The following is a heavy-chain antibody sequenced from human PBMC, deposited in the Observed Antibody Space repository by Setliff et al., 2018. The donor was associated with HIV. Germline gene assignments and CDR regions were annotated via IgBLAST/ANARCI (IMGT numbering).Heavy chain of an antibody. J-gene: IGHJ4*02. CDR1: GGSFSGYY. Sequence: SETLSLTCAVYGGSFSGYYWSWIRQSPGKGLEWIGEINHSGSTKYNPSLKSRATISVDMSKNQFSLRLSSVTAADTAVYYCIIAYSSGWLAPMGFDSWGQGTLVTVSS. CDR3: IIAYSSGWLAPMGFDS. D-gene: IGHD6-19*01. CDR2: INHSGST. V-gene: IGHV4-34*01.